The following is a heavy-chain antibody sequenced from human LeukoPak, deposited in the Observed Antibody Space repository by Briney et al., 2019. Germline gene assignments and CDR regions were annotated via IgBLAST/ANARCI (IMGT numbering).Heavy chain of an antibody. D-gene: IGHD1-14*01. J-gene: IGHJ4*02. CDR1: GFRFSSYE. CDR2: IGNTGRTI. CDR3: VRGDRYFFDY. Sequence: GGSLRLSCAASGFRFSSYEMNWVRQAPGRGLEWVSYIGNTGRTIYYVDSVKGRFTVSRDNAKNSLYLQMNSLRAEDAAIYYCVRGDRYFFDYWGQGTLVTVSS. V-gene: IGHV3-48*03.